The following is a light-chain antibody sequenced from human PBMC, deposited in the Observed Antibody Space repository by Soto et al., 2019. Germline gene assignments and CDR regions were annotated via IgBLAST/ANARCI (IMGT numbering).Light chain of an antibody. CDR1: SSYVGSYNR. CDR2: EVS. CDR3: SLYTSSSFYV. J-gene: IGLJ1*01. Sequence: QSVLTQPPSVSGSPGQSVTISCTGTSSYVGSYNRVSWYQQPPGTAPKLMIYEVSNRPSGVPDRFSGSKSGNTASLTISGLQAEDEADYYCSLYTSSSFYVFGTGTKVTVL. V-gene: IGLV2-18*01.